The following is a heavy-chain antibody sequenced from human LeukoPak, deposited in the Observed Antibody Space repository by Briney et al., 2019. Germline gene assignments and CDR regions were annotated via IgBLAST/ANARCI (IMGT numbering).Heavy chain of an antibody. Sequence: SETLSLTCAVYGGSFRGNYWSWFRQSPGKGLEWIGEINHSGSTNYNPSLKSRLSISEDTPKKQISLKVTSVTAADTAVYYCATGNNTVADYWGQGTLVTVSS. D-gene: IGHD1-1*01. CDR3: ATGNNTVADY. V-gene: IGHV4-34*01. CDR2: INHSGST. J-gene: IGHJ4*02. CDR1: GGSFRGNY.